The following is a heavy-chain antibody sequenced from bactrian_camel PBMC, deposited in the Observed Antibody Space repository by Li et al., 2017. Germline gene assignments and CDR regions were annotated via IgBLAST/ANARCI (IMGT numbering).Heavy chain of an antibody. CDR1: ELINS. J-gene: IGHJ6*01. V-gene: IGHV3S53*01. CDR3: AAVDPRGNWFGSDFGY. CDR2: IRSDGST. Sequence: VQLVESGGGSVQAGGSLRLSCAASELINSMGWFRRAPGNECELVSVIRSDGSTYYADSVKGRFTISHDNAKNTVALQMNSLKTEDTAVYYCAAVDPRGNWFGSDFGYWGQGTQVTVS. D-gene: IGHD7*01.